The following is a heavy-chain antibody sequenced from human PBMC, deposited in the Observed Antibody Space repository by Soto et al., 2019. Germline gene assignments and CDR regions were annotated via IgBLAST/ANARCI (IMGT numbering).Heavy chain of an antibody. J-gene: IGHJ4*02. CDR2: IYYSGST. CDR3: ARSPRYYDILTGYYMDLDY. V-gene: IGHV4-59*01. Sequence: ETLSLTCTVSCGSISSYYWSWILQPPGKGLEWIGYIYYSGSTNYNPSLKSRVTISVDTSKNQFSLKLSSVTAADTAVYYCARSPRYYDILTGYYMDLDYWGQGTLVTVSS. D-gene: IGHD3-9*01. CDR1: CGSISSYY.